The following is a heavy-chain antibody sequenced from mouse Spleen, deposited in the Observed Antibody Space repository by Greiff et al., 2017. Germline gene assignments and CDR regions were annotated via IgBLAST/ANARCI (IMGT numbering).Heavy chain of an antibody. CDR3: ARGGSGYNYYAMDY. V-gene: IGHV1-42*01. CDR2: INPSTGGT. CDR1: GYSFTGYY. D-gene: IGHD3-1*01. J-gene: IGHJ4*01. Sequence: EVKLMESGPELVKPGASVKISCKASGYSFTGYYMNWVKQSPEKSLEWIGEINPSTGGTTYNQKFKAKATLTVDKSSSTAYMQLKSLTSEDSAVYYCARGGSGYNYYAMDYWGQGTSVTVSS.